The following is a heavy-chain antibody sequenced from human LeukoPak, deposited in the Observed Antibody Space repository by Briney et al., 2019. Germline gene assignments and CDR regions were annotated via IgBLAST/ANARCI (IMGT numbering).Heavy chain of an antibody. CDR1: GYTFTGYY. Sequence: ASVKVSCKASGYTFTGYYMHWVRQAPGQGLEWRGRINPNSGGTNYAQKFQGRVTMTRDTSISTAYMELSRLRSDDTAVYYCARVPYSSGWPLDYWGQGTLVTVSS. D-gene: IGHD6-19*01. CDR2: INPNSGGT. J-gene: IGHJ4*02. V-gene: IGHV1-2*06. CDR3: ARVPYSSGWPLDY.